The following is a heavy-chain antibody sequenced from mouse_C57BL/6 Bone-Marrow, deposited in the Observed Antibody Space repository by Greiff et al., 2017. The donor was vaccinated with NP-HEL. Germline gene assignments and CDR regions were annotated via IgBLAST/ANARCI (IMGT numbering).Heavy chain of an antibody. CDR3: ARGGGFLAWFAY. CDR2: IDPSDSYT. V-gene: IGHV1-50*01. CDR1: GYTFTSYW. J-gene: IGHJ3*01. Sequence: QVQLKQPGAELVKPGASVKLSCKASGYTFTSYWMQWVKQRPGQGLEWIGEIDPSDSYTNYNQKFKGKATLTVDTSSSTAYMQLSSLTSEDSAVDYGARGGGFLAWFAYWGQGTLVTVSA.